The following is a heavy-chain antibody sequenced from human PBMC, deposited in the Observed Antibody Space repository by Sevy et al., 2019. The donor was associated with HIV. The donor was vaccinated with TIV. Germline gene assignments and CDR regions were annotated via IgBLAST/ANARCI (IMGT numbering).Heavy chain of an antibody. D-gene: IGHD2-8*02. CDR2: IKSKADGGTI. CDR3: STDPIIVLLVTDGMDV. J-gene: IGHJ6*02. V-gene: IGHV3-15*01. Sequence: GGSLRLSCAASGFTFTYAWMTWVRQAPGKGLEWVGRIKSKADGGTIDYAAPVKGRFTISRDDSKNTLHLQMNSLKTEDTGVYYCSTDPIIVLLVTDGMDVWGQGTTVTVSS. CDR1: GFTFTYAW.